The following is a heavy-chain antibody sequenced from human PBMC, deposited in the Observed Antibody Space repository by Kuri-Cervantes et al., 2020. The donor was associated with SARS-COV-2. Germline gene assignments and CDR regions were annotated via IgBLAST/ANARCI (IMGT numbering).Heavy chain of an antibody. Sequence: GGSLRLPCAASGLTFSSYWMSWVRQAPGKGLEWVANIKQDGSEKYYVDSVKGRFTISKDNAKNSLYLQMNSLRAEDTAVYYCAREEWLHIHDAFDIWGQGTMVTVSS. J-gene: IGHJ3*02. CDR2: IKQDGSEK. CDR1: GLTFSSYW. V-gene: IGHV3-7*04. D-gene: IGHD5-24*01. CDR3: AREEWLHIHDAFDI.